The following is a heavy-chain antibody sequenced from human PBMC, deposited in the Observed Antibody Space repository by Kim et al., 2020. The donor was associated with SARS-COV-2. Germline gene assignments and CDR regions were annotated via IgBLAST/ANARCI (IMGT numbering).Heavy chain of an antibody. D-gene: IGHD5-12*01. CDR2: T. Sequence: TGYAQKFQGRVTMTRNTSRSTAYMELSSLRSEDTAVYYCARGGYSGYNFDYWGQGTLVTVSS. J-gene: IGHJ4*02. V-gene: IGHV1-8*01. CDR3: ARGGYSGYNFDY.